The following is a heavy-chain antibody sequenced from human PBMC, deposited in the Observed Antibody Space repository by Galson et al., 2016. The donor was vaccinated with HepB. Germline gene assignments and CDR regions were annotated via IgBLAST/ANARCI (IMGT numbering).Heavy chain of an antibody. CDR3: AKDQADYDILTGPLGY. CDR2: ISYDGTNK. J-gene: IGHJ4*02. D-gene: IGHD3-9*01. V-gene: IGHV3-30*18. CDR1: GFTFSTYG. Sequence: SLRLSCAASGFTFSTYGMHWVRQAPGKGPEWVAVISYDGTNKYYADSVKGRFTISRDNSKNTLYLQMNSLRAEDTAVYYCAKDQADYDILTGPLGYWGQGTLVTVSS.